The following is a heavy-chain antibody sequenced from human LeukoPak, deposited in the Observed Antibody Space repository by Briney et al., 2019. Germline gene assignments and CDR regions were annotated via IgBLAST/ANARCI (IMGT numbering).Heavy chain of an antibody. CDR1: GFTFSAFW. CDR2: ISSSSSTI. Sequence: PGGSLRLSCAASGFTFSAFWMHWVRQAPGKGLEWVSYISSSSSTIYYADSVKGRFTISRDNAKNSLYLQMNSLRAEDTAVYYCARGPYSSSWYGGYWGQGTLVTVSS. D-gene: IGHD6-13*01. J-gene: IGHJ4*02. V-gene: IGHV3-48*01. CDR3: ARGPYSSSWYGGY.